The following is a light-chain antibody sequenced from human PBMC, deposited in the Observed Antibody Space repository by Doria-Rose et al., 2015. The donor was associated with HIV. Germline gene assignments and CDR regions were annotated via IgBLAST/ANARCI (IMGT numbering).Light chain of an antibody. V-gene: IGKV3-15*01. CDR3: QQYSQWPPYT. Sequence: EIVLTQSPATLSVSPGERATLSCRASQGIGSDLAWYQQNPGQAPGLLIYRASIRATGIPPRFTGGGSGTEFTLTISSLQSEDFAVYFCQQYSQWPPYTFGQGTKLEVK. J-gene: IGKJ2*01. CDR2: RAS. CDR1: QGIGSD.